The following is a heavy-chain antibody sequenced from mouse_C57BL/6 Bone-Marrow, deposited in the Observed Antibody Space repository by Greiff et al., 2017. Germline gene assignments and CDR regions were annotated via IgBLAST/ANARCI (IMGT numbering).Heavy chain of an antibody. D-gene: IGHD2-4*01. CDR1: GYTFTSYW. J-gene: IGHJ4*01. CDR2: INPSNGGT. CDR3: ARSRLRRGCYAMDY. V-gene: IGHV1-53*01. Sequence: VQLQQPGTELVKPGASVKLSCKASGYTFTSYWMHWVKQRPGQGLEWIGNINPSNGGTNYNEKFKSKATLTVDKSSSTAYMQLSSLTSEDAAVYNCARSRLRRGCYAMDYWGQGTSVTVSS.